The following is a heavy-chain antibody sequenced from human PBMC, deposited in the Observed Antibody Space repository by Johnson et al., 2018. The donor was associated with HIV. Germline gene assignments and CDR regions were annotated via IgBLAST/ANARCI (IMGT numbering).Heavy chain of an antibody. CDR3: AKAFPYCTGGSCYPHRSPHDAFNI. J-gene: IGHJ3*02. D-gene: IGHD2-15*01. CDR2: IRYDGSNN. Sequence: QVQLVESGGGVVQPGGSLRLSCAASGFTFSSYGMHWVRQAPGKGLEWVAFIRYDGSNNYYADSVQGRFTISRDNSKNTLYLQMNSLRAEDTAVYYCAKAFPYCTGGSCYPHRSPHDAFNIWGQGTTVTVSS. CDR1: GFTFSSYG. V-gene: IGHV3-30*02.